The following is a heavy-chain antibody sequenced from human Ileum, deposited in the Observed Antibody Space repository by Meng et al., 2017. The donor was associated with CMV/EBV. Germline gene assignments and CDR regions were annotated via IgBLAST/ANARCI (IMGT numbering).Heavy chain of an antibody. CDR1: GYTFTDYN. CDR3: ARRYCTGGSCYPDY. D-gene: IGHD2-15*01. J-gene: IGHJ4*02. Sequence: SGYTFTDYNIYWVRQAPGQGPEWMGWINPKSGGPIYAQKFQGRVTMTADTSITTAYMELKRLGSDDTAMYYCARRYCTGGSCYPDYWGQGALVTVSS. V-gene: IGHV1-2*02. CDR2: INPKSGGP.